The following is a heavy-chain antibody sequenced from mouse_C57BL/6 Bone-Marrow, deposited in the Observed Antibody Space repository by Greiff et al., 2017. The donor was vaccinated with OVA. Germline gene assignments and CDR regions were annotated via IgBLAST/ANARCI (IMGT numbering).Heavy chain of an antibody. CDR1: GYTFTDYE. V-gene: IGHV1-15*01. Sequence: LQESGAELVRPGASVTLSCKASGYTFTDYEMHWVKQTPVHGLEWIGAIDPETGGTAYNQKFKGKAILTADKSSSTAYMELRSLTSEDSAVYYCTPPLLLRYSWFAYWGQGTLVTVSA. CDR3: TPPLLLRYSWFAY. CDR2: IDPETGGT. D-gene: IGHD1-1*01. J-gene: IGHJ3*01.